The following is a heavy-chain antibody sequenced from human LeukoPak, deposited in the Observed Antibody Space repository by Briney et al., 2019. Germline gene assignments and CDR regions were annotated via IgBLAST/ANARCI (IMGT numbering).Heavy chain of an antibody. D-gene: IGHD3-22*01. CDR1: GGSFSGYY. J-gene: IGHJ4*02. CDR2: INHSGST. V-gene: IGHV4-34*01. Sequence: SETLSLTCAVYGGSFSGYYWSWIRQPPGKGLEWIGEINHSGSTNYNPSLKSRVTISVDTSKNQFSLKLSSVTAAGTAVYYCARVRGRGYYDSRFDFDYWGQGTLVTVSS. CDR3: ARVRGRGYYDSRFDFDY.